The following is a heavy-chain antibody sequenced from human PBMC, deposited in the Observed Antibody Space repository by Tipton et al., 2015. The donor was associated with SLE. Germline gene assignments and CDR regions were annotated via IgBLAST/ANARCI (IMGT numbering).Heavy chain of an antibody. D-gene: IGHD1-26*01. CDR1: GGSISSGSYY. J-gene: IGHJ2*01. CDR3: ARRGVGATYWYFDL. CDR2: IYATGIT. Sequence: TLSLTCTVSGGSISSGSYYWSWIRQPAGKGLEWIGHIYATGITNYNPSLKSRVTISVDTSKNQFSLKLSPVTAADTAVYYCARRGVGATYWYFDLWGRGTLVTVSS. V-gene: IGHV4-61*09.